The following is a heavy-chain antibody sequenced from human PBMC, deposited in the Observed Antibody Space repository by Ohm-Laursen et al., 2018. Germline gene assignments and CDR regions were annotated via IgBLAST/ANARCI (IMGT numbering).Heavy chain of an antibody. J-gene: IGHJ4*02. Sequence: SETLSLTCAVSGDSITGYYWSWIRQPPGKGLEWIGYIYYSGSTNYNPSLKSRVTISLDTSKNQFYLKVNSVTAADTAVYYCARSFDTYYFDLWGQGTLVTVSS. CDR2: IYYSGST. CDR1: GDSITGYY. CDR3: ARSFDTYYFDL. V-gene: IGHV4-59*12.